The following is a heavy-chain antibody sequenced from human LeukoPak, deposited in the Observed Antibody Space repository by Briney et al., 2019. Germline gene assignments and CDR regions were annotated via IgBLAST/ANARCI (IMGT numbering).Heavy chain of an antibody. Sequence: ETLSLTCTVSGYSISSGYYWGWIRQPPGKGLEWIGNIYYSGSTYYNPSLKSRLTISVDTSKNQFSLKLTSVTAADTAVYYCARLNKPGWFDPWGQGTLVTVSS. CDR3: ARLNKPGWFDP. J-gene: IGHJ5*02. D-gene: IGHD1-14*01. CDR2: IYYSGST. V-gene: IGHV4-38-2*02. CDR1: GYSISSGYY.